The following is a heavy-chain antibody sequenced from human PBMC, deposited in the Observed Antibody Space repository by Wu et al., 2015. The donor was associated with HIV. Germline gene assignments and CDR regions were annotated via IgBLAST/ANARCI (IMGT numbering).Heavy chain of an antibody. CDR2: INPILGTA. V-gene: IGHV1-69*11. CDR1: GGTFRSYV. D-gene: IGHD3-10*01. Sequence: QVQLVQSGAEVKKPGSSVKVSCKPSGGTFRSYVISWVRQAPGQGLEWMGRINPILGTANYAQKFQGRAMITADESTSTAYMELSSLRSEDTAVYYCARGGSWGSGSEDESWGQGTLVTVSS. CDR3: ARGGSWGSGSEDES. J-gene: IGHJ5*02.